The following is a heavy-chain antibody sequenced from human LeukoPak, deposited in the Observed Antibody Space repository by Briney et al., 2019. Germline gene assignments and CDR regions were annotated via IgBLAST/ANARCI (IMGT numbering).Heavy chain of an antibody. CDR3: VEMTTRWYFDY. CDR2: IYYSGST. Sequence: SETLSLTCTVSGGSISSGDYYWSWIRQPPGKGLEWIGSIYYSGSTYYNPSLKSRVTMSVDTSKNQFSLKLSSVTAADTAVYYCVEMTTRWYFDYWGQGTLATVSS. J-gene: IGHJ4*02. CDR1: GGSISSGDYY. V-gene: IGHV4-39*01. D-gene: IGHD5-24*01.